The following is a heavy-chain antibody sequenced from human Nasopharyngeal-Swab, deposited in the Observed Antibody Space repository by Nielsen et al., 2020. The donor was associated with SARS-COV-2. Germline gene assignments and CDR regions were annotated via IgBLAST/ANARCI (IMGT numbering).Heavy chain of an antibody. Sequence: ASVKVSCKASGYTLTSHYMHWVRLAPGQGLVWMGVINPDGGSTNYAQKFLGRIIMTRDTSTSTVYMELSSLRSEDTAVFYCARDSARQSFDYWGQGTLLTVSS. CDR3: ARDSARQSFDY. CDR1: GYTLTSHY. D-gene: IGHD6-19*01. V-gene: IGHV1-46*01. J-gene: IGHJ4*02. CDR2: INPDGGST.